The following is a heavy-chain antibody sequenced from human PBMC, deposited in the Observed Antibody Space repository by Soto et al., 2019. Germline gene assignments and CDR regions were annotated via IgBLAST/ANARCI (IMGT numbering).Heavy chain of an antibody. D-gene: IGHD3-10*01. J-gene: IGHJ5*02. CDR1: GFTFSSYS. CDR2: ISSSSSYI. CDR3: ARVQSQYGSGSWYNWFDP. Sequence: GGSLRLSCAASGFTFSSYSMNWVRQAPGKGLEWVSSISSSSSYIYYADSVKGRFTISRDNAKNSLYLQMNSLRAEDTAVYYCARVQSQYGSGSWYNWFDPWGQGTLVTVSS. V-gene: IGHV3-21*01.